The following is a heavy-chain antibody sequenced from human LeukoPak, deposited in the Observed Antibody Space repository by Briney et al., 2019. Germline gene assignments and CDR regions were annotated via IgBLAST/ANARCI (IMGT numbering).Heavy chain of an antibody. D-gene: IGHD3-10*01. V-gene: IGHV3-53*01. CDR1: GFTVSSNY. CDR2: IYSGGST. J-gene: IGHJ4*02. CDR3: ARVYYGYYFDY. Sequence: TGGSLRLSCAASGFTVSSNYMSWVRQAPGKGLEWVSVIYSGGSTYYADSVKGRFTISRDNSKNTLYLQMNSLRAEDTAVYYCARVYYGYYFDYWGQGTLVTVSS.